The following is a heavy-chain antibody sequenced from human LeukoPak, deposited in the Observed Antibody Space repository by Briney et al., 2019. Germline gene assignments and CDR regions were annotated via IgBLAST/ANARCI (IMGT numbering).Heavy chain of an antibody. J-gene: IGHJ4*02. CDR2: ISWNSGSI. D-gene: IGHD1-26*01. CDR1: GFTFHDYA. CDR3: AKSVGPTTGGYYFDY. Sequence: GGSLRLSCAASGFTFHDYAMHWVRQAPGKGLEWVSGISWNSGSIGYADSVKGRFTISRDNAKNSLYLQMNSQRAEDTALYYCAKSVGPTTGGYYFDYWGQGTLVTVSS. V-gene: IGHV3-9*01.